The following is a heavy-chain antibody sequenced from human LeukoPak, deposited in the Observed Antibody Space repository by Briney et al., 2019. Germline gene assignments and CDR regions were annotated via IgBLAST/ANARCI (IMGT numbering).Heavy chain of an antibody. V-gene: IGHV4-39*07. CDR1: GGSISSSSYY. Sequence: PSETLSLTCTVSGGSISSSSYYWGWIRQPPGKGLEWIGSIYYSGSTYYNPSLKSRVTISVDTSKNQFSLKLSSVTAADTAVYYCARAATIFGVVIYWYFDLWGRGTLVTVSS. CDR3: ARAATIFGVVIYWYFDL. J-gene: IGHJ2*01. D-gene: IGHD3-3*01. CDR2: IYYSGST.